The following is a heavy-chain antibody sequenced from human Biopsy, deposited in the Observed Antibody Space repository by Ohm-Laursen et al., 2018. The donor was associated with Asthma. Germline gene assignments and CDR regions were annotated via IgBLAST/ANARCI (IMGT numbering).Heavy chain of an antibody. D-gene: IGHD6-19*01. CDR1: GGTFSNFA. V-gene: IGHV1-69*13. J-gene: IGHJ6*02. CDR2: IMTVFGTT. CDR3: ARCQVGYSSGWSLLLKKIYYSGMDV. Sequence: ASVTVSCKAPGGTFSNFAIRWVRQAPGQGLEWLGGIMTVFGTTNYAQNFQGRVTITADESTSTAYMEVTSLRSEDTAIYYCARCQVGYSSGWSLLLKKIYYSGMDVWGQGTAVTVSS.